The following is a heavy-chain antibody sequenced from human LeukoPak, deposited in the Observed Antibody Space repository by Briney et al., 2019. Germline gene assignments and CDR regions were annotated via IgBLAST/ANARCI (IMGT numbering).Heavy chain of an antibody. CDR3: AHADIVVVPAARFDY. Sequence: GGSLRLSCAASGFTFSNAWMSWVRQAPGKGLEWVSAISGSGGSTYYADSVKGRFTISRDNSKNTLYLQMNSLRAEDTAVYYCAHADIVVVPAARFDYWGQGTLVTVSS. V-gene: IGHV3-23*01. CDR1: GFTFSNAW. J-gene: IGHJ4*02. D-gene: IGHD2-2*01. CDR2: ISGSGGST.